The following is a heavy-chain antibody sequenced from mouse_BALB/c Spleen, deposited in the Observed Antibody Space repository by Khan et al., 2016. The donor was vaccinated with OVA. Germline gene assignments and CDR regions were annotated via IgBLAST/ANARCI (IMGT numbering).Heavy chain of an antibody. Sequence: EVQLVESGGGLVQPGGSRKLSCAASGFTFSSYGMHWVRQAPEKGLEWVAYISGDSNTIYYADTVKGRFTISRDNPKNTLFLRMTSLMSEDTAMYYCATSYFYGYYFDYWGPGTTHTVSS. V-gene: IGHV5-17*02. CDR1: GFTFSSYG. CDR3: ATSYFYGYYFDY. CDR2: ISGDSNTI. J-gene: IGHJ2*01. D-gene: IGHD1-1*01.